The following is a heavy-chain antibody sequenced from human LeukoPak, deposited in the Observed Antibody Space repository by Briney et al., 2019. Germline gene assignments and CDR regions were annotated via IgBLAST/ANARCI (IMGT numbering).Heavy chain of an antibody. Sequence: PGGSLRLSCAASGFTFSNSWMSWVRQAPGKGLEWVATIKPDGSEKYYVDSVKGRFTISRDNSKNTLYLQMNSLRAEDTAVYYCAKDLPPITIFGVAPFDPWGQGTLVTVSS. D-gene: IGHD3-3*01. CDR2: IKPDGSEK. CDR3: AKDLPPITIFGVAPFDP. V-gene: IGHV3-7*01. J-gene: IGHJ5*02. CDR1: GFTFSNSW.